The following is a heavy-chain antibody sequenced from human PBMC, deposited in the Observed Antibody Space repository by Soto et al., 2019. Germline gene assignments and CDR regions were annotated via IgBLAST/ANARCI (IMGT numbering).Heavy chain of an antibody. CDR3: AKDRPRGGGYSGYDLDY. Sequence: EVPLLESGGGLVQPGGSLSLSCAASGFTFSRYAMNWVRQAPGRGLEWVSAISGSGISTYYADSVKGRFTISRDNSKTTLYLQMNSLRAEDTAVYYCAKDRPRGGGYSGYDLDYWGQGTLVTVSS. V-gene: IGHV3-23*01. CDR1: GFTFSRYA. CDR2: ISGSGIST. J-gene: IGHJ4*02. D-gene: IGHD5-12*01.